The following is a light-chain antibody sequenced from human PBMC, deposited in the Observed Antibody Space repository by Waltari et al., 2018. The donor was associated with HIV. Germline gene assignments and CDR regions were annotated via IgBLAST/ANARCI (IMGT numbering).Light chain of an antibody. V-gene: IGLV2-23*01. CDR3: SSYTSFSTVL. CDR1: SSDVGTSRL. CDR2: EGN. J-gene: IGLJ2*01. Sequence: QSALTQPASVSGSPGQSITISCTGTSSDVGTSRLVSWYQHHPGKAPKLMIYEGNKRPSGVSNRFSGSKSGNTASLTISGLQAEDEADYYCSSYTSFSTVLFGGGTKLTVL.